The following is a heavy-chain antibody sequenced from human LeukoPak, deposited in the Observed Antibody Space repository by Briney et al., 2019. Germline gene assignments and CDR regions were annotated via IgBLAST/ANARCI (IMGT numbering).Heavy chain of an antibody. CDR3: ARGRTSFDY. CDR1: GGSISSYY. V-gene: IGHV4-59*01. Sequence: SSETLSLTCTASGGSISSYYWSWIRQPPGKGLEWIGYIYYSGSTNYNPSLKSRVTISVDTSKNQFSLKLSSVTAADTAVYYCARGRTSFDYWGQGTLVTVSS. CDR2: IYYSGST. D-gene: IGHD1-14*01. J-gene: IGHJ4*02.